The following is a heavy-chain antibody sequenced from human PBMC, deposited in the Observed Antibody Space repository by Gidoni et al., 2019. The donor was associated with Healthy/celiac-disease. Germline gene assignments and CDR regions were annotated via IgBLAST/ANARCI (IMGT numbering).Heavy chain of an antibody. CDR2: IKSKANSYAT. Sequence: EVQLVESGGGLVQPGGSLKLTCAAAGFTFSGSAMHWVRQASGKGLGWVGRIKSKANSYATAYAASVKGRFTISRDDSKNTAYLQMNSLKTEDTAVYYCRRWDTIDYWGQGTLVTVSS. CDR3: RRWDTIDY. D-gene: IGHD1-26*01. CDR1: GFTFSGSA. V-gene: IGHV3-73*02. J-gene: IGHJ4*02.